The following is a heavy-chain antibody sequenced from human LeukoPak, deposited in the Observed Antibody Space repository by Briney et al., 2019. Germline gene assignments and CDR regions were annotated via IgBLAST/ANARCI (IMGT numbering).Heavy chain of an antibody. CDR2: IYYSGST. J-gene: IGHJ4*02. CDR3: ARGRGLGDY. V-gene: IGHV4-59*01. CDR1: GGSIRTYH. Sequence: SETLSLTCTVSGGSIRTYHWSWIRQPPGKGLEWIGSIYYSGSTIYNPSLKSRVTISVDTSENQFSLKLSSVTAADTALYYCARGRGLGDYWGQGTLVTVSS. D-gene: IGHD3-10*01.